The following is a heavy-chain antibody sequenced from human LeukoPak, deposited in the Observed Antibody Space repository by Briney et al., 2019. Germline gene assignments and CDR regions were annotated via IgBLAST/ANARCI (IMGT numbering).Heavy chain of an antibody. D-gene: IGHD1-26*01. CDR1: GGSISSYY. Sequence: PSETLSLTCTVSGGSISSYYWSWIRQPPGKGLEWIGYIYYSGSTNYNPSLKSRVTISVDTSKNQFSLKLSSVTAADTAVYYCARTLRSYYYYYYYMDVWGKGTTVTISS. CDR3: ARTLRSYYYYYYYMDV. CDR2: IYYSGST. J-gene: IGHJ6*03. V-gene: IGHV4-59*01.